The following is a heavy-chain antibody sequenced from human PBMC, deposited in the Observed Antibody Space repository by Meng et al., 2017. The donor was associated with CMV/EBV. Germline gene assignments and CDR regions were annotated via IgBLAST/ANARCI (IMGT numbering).Heavy chain of an antibody. CDR2: ISGSGGST. D-gene: IGHD2-2*01. J-gene: IGHJ6*02. CDR3: ASTRASVVPAATSSYYYYYGMDV. Sequence: GGSLRLSCAASGFTFSSYAMSGVRQAPGKGREWVSAISGSGGSTYYADSVKGRFTISRDNSKNTLYLQMNRLRAEDTAVYYCASTRASVVPAATSSYYYYYGMDVWGQGTTVTVSS. V-gene: IGHV3-23*01. CDR1: GFTFSSYA.